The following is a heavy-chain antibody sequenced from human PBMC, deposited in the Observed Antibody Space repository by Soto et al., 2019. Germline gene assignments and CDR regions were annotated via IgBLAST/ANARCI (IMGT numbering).Heavy chain of an antibody. D-gene: IGHD6-13*01. V-gene: IGHV3-21*04. Sequence: GGSLRLSCAAYGFTFTSYSMNWVRQAPVKGLEWVSSISSSSSYIYYADSVKGRFTISRDNAKNSLYLQMNSLRAEDTAVYYCAKGGVGSIWTKYYFDFWGQGTLVTVSS. J-gene: IGHJ4*01. CDR3: AKGGVGSIWTKYYFDF. CDR1: GFTFTSYS. CDR2: ISSSSSYI.